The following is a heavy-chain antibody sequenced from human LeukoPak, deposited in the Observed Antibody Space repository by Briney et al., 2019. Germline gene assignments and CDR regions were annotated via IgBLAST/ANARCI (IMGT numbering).Heavy chain of an antibody. V-gene: IGHV4-30-4*01. D-gene: IGHD3-9*01. CDR1: GGSIRRWDYY. J-gene: IGHJ4*02. CDR3: ARYYDILTGYTGYFEY. CDR2: IYYSGSV. Sequence: SETLSLPCTVSGGSIRRWDYYWRGIRQPPGKGLVWIGYIYYSGSVYYNPYLKSRVTISVDTSKNQFSLKLSSVTDADTAVYYCARYYDILTGYTGYFEYWGQGNLVTVSS.